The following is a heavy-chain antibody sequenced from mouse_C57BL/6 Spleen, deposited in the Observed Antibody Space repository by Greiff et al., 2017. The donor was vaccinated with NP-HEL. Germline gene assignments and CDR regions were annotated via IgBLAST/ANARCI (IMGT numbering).Heavy chain of an antibody. V-gene: IGHV1-50*01. CDR3: ARGWDSNFDY. CDR1: GYTFTSYW. Sequence: QVQLQQPGAELVKPGASVKLSCKASGYTFTSYWMQWVKQRPGQGLEWIGEIDPSDSYTNYNQKFKGKATLTVDTSSSTAYMQLSSLTSEDSAVYYCARGWDSNFDYWGQGTTLTVSS. CDR2: IDPSDSYT. J-gene: IGHJ2*01. D-gene: IGHD2-3*01.